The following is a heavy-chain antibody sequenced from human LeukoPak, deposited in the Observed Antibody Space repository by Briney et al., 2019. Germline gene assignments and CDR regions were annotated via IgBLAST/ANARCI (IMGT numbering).Heavy chain of an antibody. J-gene: IGHJ4*02. CDR2: ISYDGSNK. CDR3: ASATREWLSYYFDY. Sequence: GGSLRLSCAASGFTFSSYAMHWVRQAPGKGLEWVAVISYDGSNKYYADSVKGRFTISRDNSKNTLYLQMNSLRAEDTAVYYCASATREWLSYYFDYWGQGTLVTVSS. CDR1: GFTFSSYA. V-gene: IGHV3-30-3*01. D-gene: IGHD3-3*01.